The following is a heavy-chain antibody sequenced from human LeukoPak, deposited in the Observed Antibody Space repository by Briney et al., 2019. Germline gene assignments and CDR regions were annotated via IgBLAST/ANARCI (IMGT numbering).Heavy chain of an antibody. V-gene: IGHV1-69*05. Sequence: SVKVSCKASGGTFSSYAISWVRQAPGQGLEWMGGIIPIFGTANYAQKFQGRVTITTDESTSTAYMELSSLRSEDTAVYYCANYSMVTGYFDYWGQGTLVTVSS. CDR3: ANYSMVTGYFDY. CDR2: IIPIFGTA. CDR1: GGTFSSYA. J-gene: IGHJ4*02. D-gene: IGHD5-18*01.